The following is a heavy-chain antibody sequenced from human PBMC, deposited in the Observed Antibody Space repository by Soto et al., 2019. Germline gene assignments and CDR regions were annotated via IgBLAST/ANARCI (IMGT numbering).Heavy chain of an antibody. CDR3: ERDLNYGDYAYDAFDI. Sequence: QVQLQQWGAGLLKPSETLSLTCAVYGGSFSGYYWSWIRQPPGKGLEWIGEINHSGSTNYNPSLKSRVTISVDTSKNQFSLKLRSVTAADTAVYYCERDLNYGDYAYDAFDIWGQGTMVTVSS. CDR2: INHSGST. J-gene: IGHJ3*02. CDR1: GGSFSGYY. V-gene: IGHV4-34*01. D-gene: IGHD4-17*01.